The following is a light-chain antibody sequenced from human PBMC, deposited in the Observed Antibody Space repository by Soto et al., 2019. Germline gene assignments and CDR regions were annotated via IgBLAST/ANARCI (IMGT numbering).Light chain of an antibody. CDR2: GNS. Sequence: QLVLTQPPSVSGAPGQRVTISCTGSSSNIGAGYDVHWYQQLPGTAPKLLIYGNSNRPSGVPDRFSGSKSGTSASLAITGLQAEDEADYYCQSYDSSLGGHVFGTGTKLTVL. V-gene: IGLV1-40*01. J-gene: IGLJ1*01. CDR1: SSNIGAGYD. CDR3: QSYDSSLGGHV.